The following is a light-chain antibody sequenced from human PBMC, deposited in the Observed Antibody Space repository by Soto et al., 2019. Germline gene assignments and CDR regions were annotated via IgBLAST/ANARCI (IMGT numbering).Light chain of an antibody. V-gene: IGKV3-15*01. Sequence: EIIMTQSPATLSVSTGEGATLSCRTSHSISTNLAWYQHKRGQSPRLLVYGASTRATGVPARFSGSGSGAECTLSISSLQSEDFAVYYCQQYNSWRTFGGGTKVEIK. J-gene: IGKJ4*01. CDR3: QQYNSWRT. CDR1: HSISTN. CDR2: GAS.